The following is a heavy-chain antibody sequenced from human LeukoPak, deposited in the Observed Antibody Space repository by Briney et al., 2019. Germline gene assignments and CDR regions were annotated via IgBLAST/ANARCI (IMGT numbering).Heavy chain of an antibody. D-gene: IGHD1-7*01. CDR1: GFTFSSYA. Sequence: GGSLRLSCAASGFTFSSYAMSWVRQAPGKGLEWVSAISGIGGSTYYADSVKGRFIISRDNSKNTLFLQMNNLRVEDMAVFYCAKDWNWAIDYWGQGTLVTVSS. CDR2: ISGIGGST. V-gene: IGHV3-23*01. J-gene: IGHJ4*02. CDR3: AKDWNWAIDY.